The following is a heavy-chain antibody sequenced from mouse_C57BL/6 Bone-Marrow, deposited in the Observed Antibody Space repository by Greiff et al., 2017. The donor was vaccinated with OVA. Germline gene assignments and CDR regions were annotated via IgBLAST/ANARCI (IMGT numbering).Heavy chain of an antibody. CDR3: TRLLDAMDY. Sequence: EVQGVESGEGLVKPGGSLKLSCAASVFTFSSYAMSWVRQTPEKRLEWVAYISSGGDYIYYADNVKGRFTISRDNARNTLYLQMSSLKSEDTAMYYCTRLLDAMDYWGQGTSVTVSS. CDR2: ISSGGDYI. V-gene: IGHV5-9-1*02. J-gene: IGHJ4*01. D-gene: IGHD2-1*01. CDR1: VFTFSSYA.